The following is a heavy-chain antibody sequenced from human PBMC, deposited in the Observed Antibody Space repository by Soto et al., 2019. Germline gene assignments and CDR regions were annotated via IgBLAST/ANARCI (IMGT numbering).Heavy chain of an antibody. Sequence: SETLSLTCTVSGGSISSSSYYWGWIRQPPGKGLEWIGSIYYSGSTYYNPSLKSRVTISVDTSKNQFSLKLSSVTAADTAVYYCARQNRGYSYGITGYYYGMDVWGQGTTVTVSS. V-gene: IGHV4-39*01. CDR1: GGSISSSSYY. D-gene: IGHD5-18*01. J-gene: IGHJ6*02. CDR3: ARQNRGYSYGITGYYYGMDV. CDR2: IYYSGST.